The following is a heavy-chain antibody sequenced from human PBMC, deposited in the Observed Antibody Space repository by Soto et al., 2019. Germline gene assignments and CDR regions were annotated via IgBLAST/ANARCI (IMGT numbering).Heavy chain of an antibody. Sequence: ASVKASCKASGYTFTSYGISWVRQAPGQGLEWMGWISAYNGNTNYAQKLQGRVTMTTDTSTSTAYMELRSLRSDDTAVYYCAGERNCNSYSCYRGWYELVWFGDQGANPDSYCGMDGWDKVNT. V-gene: IGHV1-18*01. CDR3: AGERNCNSYSCYRGWYELVWFGDQGANPDSYCGMDG. D-gene: IGHD2-2*02. J-gene: IGHJ6*04. CDR1: GYTFTSYG. CDR2: ISAYNGNT.